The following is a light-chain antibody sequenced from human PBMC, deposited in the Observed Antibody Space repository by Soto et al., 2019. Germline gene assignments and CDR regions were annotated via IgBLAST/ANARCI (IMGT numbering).Light chain of an antibody. V-gene: IGKV3-20*01. CDR1: QSVSSSY. J-gene: IGKJ1*01. Sequence: ETVLTQSPGTLSLSPGERATLSCRASQSVSSSYIAWYQQKPGQAPRLLIYGASSRATGIPDRFSGSGSGTDFTLTISRLEPEDFAVYYCQQYGGSPPQTFGQGTKVDIK. CDR3: QQYGGSPPQT. CDR2: GAS.